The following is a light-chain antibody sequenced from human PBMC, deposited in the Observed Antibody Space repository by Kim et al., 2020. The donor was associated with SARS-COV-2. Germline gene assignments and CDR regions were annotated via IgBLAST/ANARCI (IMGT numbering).Light chain of an antibody. J-gene: IGLJ3*02. V-gene: IGLV3-19*01. CDR2: GKN. CDR1: SLRSYY. Sequence: SSELTQDPAVSVALGQTDRITCQGDSLRSYYASWYQQKPGQAPVLVIYGKNNRPSGIPDRFSGSSSGNTTSLTITGAQAEDEADYYCNSRDSSGNHLGVF. CDR3: NSRDSSGNHLGV.